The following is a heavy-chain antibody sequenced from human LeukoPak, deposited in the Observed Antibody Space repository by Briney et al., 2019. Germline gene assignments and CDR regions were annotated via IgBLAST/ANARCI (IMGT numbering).Heavy chain of an antibody. Sequence: GGSLRLSCAASGFTFDDYAMHWVRQAPGKGLEWVSGISWNSGSIGYADSVKGRFTISRDNAKNSLYLQMNSLRAEDTALYYCVKDKTPYYDSSGYPDYWGQGTLVTVSS. J-gene: IGHJ4*02. CDR2: ISWNSGSI. CDR3: VKDKTPYYDSSGYPDY. D-gene: IGHD3-22*01. CDR1: GFTFDDYA. V-gene: IGHV3-9*01.